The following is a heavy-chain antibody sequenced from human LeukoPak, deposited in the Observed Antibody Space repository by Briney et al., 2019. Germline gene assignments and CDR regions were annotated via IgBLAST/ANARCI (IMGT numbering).Heavy chain of an antibody. D-gene: IGHD3-3*01. CDR3: ARGNYDFWSGPNYYFDY. J-gene: IGHJ4*02. Sequence: PSETLSLTCTVSGGSISDYYWSWIRQPPGKGLEWIGYIYYSGSTNYNPSLKSRVTISVDTSKNQFSLKLSSVTAADTAVYYCARGNYDFWSGPNYYFDYWGQGTLVTVSS. V-gene: IGHV4-59*01. CDR2: IYYSGST. CDR1: GGSISDYY.